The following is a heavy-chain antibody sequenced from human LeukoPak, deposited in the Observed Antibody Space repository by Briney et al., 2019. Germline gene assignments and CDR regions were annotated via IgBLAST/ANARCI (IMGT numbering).Heavy chain of an antibody. J-gene: IGHJ4*02. D-gene: IGHD3-16*01. CDR3: AKEAYTTPFDY. CDR2: ISGYGGST. V-gene: IGHV3-23*01. CDR1: GFTFSTSA. Sequence: GGSLRLSCAASGFTFSTSAMSWVRQAPGKGLEWVSLISGYGGSTYYADSVKGRFTISRDNSNNTLYLQMSSLRAEDTAVYYCAKEAYTTPFDYWGQGTLVTVSS.